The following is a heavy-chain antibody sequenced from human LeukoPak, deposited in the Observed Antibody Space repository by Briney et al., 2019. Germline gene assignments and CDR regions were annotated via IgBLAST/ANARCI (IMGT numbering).Heavy chain of an antibody. V-gene: IGHV3-66*01. CDR2: IYSGGDT. J-gene: IGHJ4*02. CDR1: GFTFSNYW. Sequence: GGSLRLSCAGTGFTFSNYWMNWVRQAPGKGLEWVSVIYSGGDTFHADSVKGRFTLSRDNSKNILYLQMNCLRAEDTAVYYCTRDPDGWGQGTLVTVSS. CDR3: TRDPDG.